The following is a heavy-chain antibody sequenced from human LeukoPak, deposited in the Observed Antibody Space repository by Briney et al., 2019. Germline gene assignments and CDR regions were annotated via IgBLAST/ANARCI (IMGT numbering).Heavy chain of an antibody. CDR2: IDPSDSYT. CDR1: GYSFTSYW. CDR3: ARHYTTVTNNYFDY. V-gene: IGHV5-10-1*01. D-gene: IGHD4-11*01. J-gene: IGHJ4*02. Sequence: GESLKISCKGSGYSFTSYWISWVRQMPGKGLEWMGRIDPSDSYTDYSPSFQGHVTVSADKSISTAYLQWSSLKASDTAMYYCARHYTTVTNNYFDYWGQGTLVTVSS.